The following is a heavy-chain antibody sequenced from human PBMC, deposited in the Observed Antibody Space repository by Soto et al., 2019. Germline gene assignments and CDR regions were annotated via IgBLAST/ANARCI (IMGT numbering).Heavy chain of an antibody. CDR3: ARSTGDIAVVYNWFDP. D-gene: IGHD2-15*01. J-gene: IGHJ5*02. CDR1: GFTFSTYW. V-gene: IGHV3-74*01. CDR2: INSDGSST. Sequence: PGGSLRLSCAASGFTFSTYWMHWVRQAPGKGLVWVSRINSDGSSTSYADSVKGRFTISRDNAKNTLYLQMNTLRAEDTAVYFCARSTGDIAVVYNWFDPWGQGT.